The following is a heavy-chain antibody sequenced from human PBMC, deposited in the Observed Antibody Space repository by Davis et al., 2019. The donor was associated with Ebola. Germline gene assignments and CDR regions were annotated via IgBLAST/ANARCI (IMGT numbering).Heavy chain of an antibody. CDR2: ISSSSSYI. V-gene: IGHV3-21*01. CDR1: GFTFSSYS. D-gene: IGHD6-19*01. CDR3: ARQQWLGYFDY. Sequence: AGSLRLSCAASGFTFSSYSMNWVRQAPGKGLEWVSSISSSSSYIYYADSVKGRFTTSRDNAKNSLYLQMNSLRAEDTAVYYCARQQWLGYFDYWGQGTLVTVSS. J-gene: IGHJ4*02.